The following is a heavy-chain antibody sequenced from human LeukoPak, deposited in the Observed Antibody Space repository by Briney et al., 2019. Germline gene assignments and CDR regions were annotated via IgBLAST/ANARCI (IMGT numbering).Heavy chain of an antibody. CDR1: EFTFSTYS. J-gene: IGHJ4*02. D-gene: IGHD5-12*01. Sequence: PGGSLRLSCAASEFTFSTYSFNWVRQAPGKGLEWLSYITGSSGTIYYADSVQGRFTISRDNSKKTLFLQMSSLRAEDTAVYYCAKGDVVTAIFPLDYWGQGTLVIVSS. CDR3: AKGDVVTAIFPLDY. V-gene: IGHV3-48*01. CDR2: ITGSSGTI.